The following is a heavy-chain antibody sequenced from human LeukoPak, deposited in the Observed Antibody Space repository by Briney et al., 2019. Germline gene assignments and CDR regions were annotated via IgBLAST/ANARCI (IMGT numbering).Heavy chain of an antibody. CDR3: ARGDYGDYVLVY. CDR1: GFTFSSYW. V-gene: IGHV3-48*04. CDR2: ISSSGSTI. D-gene: IGHD4-17*01. J-gene: IGHJ4*02. Sequence: GGSLRLSCAASGFTFSSYWMSWVRQAPGKGLGWVSYISSSGSTIYYADSVKGRFTISRDNAKNSLYLQMNSLRAEDTAVYYCARGDYGDYVLVYWGQGTLVTVSS.